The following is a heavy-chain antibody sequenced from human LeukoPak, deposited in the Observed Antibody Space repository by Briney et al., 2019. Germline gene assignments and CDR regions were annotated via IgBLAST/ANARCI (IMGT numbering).Heavy chain of an antibody. CDR3: ARHSGLYSDFYFDY. D-gene: IGHD1-26*01. CDR1: GDSFSSYY. Sequence: SETLSLTCTVSGDSFSSYYWSWIRQSPGEGLEWIAYISDSGSTNHNPSLKSRVTISVDTFKKQLSLKLSSVTAADTAVYYCARHSGLYSDFYFDYWGQGTLVTVSS. V-gene: IGHV4-59*08. J-gene: IGHJ4*02. CDR2: ISDSGST.